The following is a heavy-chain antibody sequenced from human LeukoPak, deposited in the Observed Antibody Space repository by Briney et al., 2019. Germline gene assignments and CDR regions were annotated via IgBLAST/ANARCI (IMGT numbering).Heavy chain of an antibody. J-gene: IGHJ4*02. CDR1: GFTVSSNY. Sequence: GGSLRLSCAASGFTVSSNYMSWVRQAPGKGLEWVSVIYSGGSTYYADSVKGRFTISRDNSKNTLYLQMNSLRAEDTAVYYCAKPAISSRGWYYDYWGQGTLVTVSS. CDR2: IYSGGST. D-gene: IGHD6-19*01. CDR3: AKPAISSRGWYYDY. V-gene: IGHV3-66*04.